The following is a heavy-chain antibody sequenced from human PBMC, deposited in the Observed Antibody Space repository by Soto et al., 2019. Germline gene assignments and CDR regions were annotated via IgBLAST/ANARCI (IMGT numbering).Heavy chain of an antibody. Sequence: QVQLVQSGAEVKKPGASVKVSCKASGYTFTSYDINWVRQATGQGLEWMGWMNPNSGNTGYAQKFQGGVTMTRNTSISTAYMELSSLRSEDTAEYYCARGYYGSGSYHDAFDIWGQGTMVTVSS. J-gene: IGHJ3*02. CDR3: ARGYYGSGSYHDAFDI. V-gene: IGHV1-8*01. CDR2: MNPNSGNT. CDR1: GYTFTSYD. D-gene: IGHD3-10*01.